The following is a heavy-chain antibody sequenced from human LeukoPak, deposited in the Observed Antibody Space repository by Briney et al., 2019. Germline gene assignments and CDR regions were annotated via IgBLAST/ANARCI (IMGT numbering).Heavy chain of an antibody. J-gene: IGHJ1*01. Sequence: GGSLRLSCAASGFTFSSYAMSWVRQAPGKGLEWVSAISGSGGSTYYADSVKGRFTISRDNPKNTLYLQMNSLRAEDTAVYYCARDPEDSSGYYTYWGQGTLVTVSS. CDR3: ARDPEDSSGYYTY. V-gene: IGHV3-23*01. CDR2: ISGSGGST. CDR1: GFTFSSYA. D-gene: IGHD3-22*01.